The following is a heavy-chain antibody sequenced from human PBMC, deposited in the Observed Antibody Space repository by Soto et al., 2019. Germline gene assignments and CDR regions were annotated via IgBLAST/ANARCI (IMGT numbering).Heavy chain of an antibody. V-gene: IGHV3-23*01. Sequence: GALRLSCAASGFTFSSYAMSWVRQAPGKGLEWVSAISGSGGSTYYADSVKGRFTISRDNSKNTLYLQMNSLRAEDAAVYYCAKLKDSSGWFGYFDYWGQGTLVTVSS. CDR2: ISGSGGST. J-gene: IGHJ4*02. CDR1: GFTFSSYA. CDR3: AKLKDSSGWFGYFDY. D-gene: IGHD6-19*01.